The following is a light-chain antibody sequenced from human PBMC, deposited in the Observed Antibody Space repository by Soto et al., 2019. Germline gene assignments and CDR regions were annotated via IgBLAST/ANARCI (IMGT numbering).Light chain of an antibody. Sequence: DIQMTQSPSSLSASVGDRVTITCQASQDITDYLNWYQQKPGKAPNLLIYGASNLKTGVPSRFRGSGSGTHFTFTISSLQPEDIATYYCQQYDNLPLTFGGGTKVDIK. CDR3: QQYDNLPLT. J-gene: IGKJ4*01. CDR1: QDITDY. V-gene: IGKV1-33*01. CDR2: GAS.